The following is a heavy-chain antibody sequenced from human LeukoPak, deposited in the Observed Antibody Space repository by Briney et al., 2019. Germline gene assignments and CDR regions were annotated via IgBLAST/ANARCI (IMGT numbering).Heavy chain of an antibody. CDR3: ARLWFGETDYFDY. V-gene: IGHV4-61*01. D-gene: IGHD3-10*01. Sequence: SETLSLTCTVSGGSVSSGSYYWSWIRQPPGKGLEWIGYIYYSGSTYYNPSLKSRVTISVDTSKNQFPLKLSSVTAADTAVYYCARLWFGETDYFDYWGQGTLVTVSS. CDR1: GGSVSSGSYY. J-gene: IGHJ4*02. CDR2: IYYSGST.